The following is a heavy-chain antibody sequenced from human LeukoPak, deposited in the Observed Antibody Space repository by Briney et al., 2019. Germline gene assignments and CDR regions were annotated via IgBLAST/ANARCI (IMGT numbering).Heavy chain of an antibody. CDR1: GFTFSRYW. CDR2: IKSDGKT. V-gene: IGHV3-74*01. Sequence: GGSLRLSCEASGFTFSRYWMHWVRQAPGKGLVWVSRIKSDGKTNYADSVKGRFTISRDNAKNTVSLQMNSLRADDTGVYYCARAPSEVGGYYPEYFRHWGRGTLVTVSS. J-gene: IGHJ1*01. CDR3: ARAPSEVGGYYPEYFRH. D-gene: IGHD3-3*01.